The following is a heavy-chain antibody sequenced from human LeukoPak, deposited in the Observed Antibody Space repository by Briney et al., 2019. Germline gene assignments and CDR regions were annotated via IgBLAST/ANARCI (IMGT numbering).Heavy chain of an antibody. Sequence: SQTLSLTCAVSGGSISSGGYSWSWIRQPPGKGLEWIGYIYHSGSTYYNPSLKSRVTISVDRSKNQFSLKLSSVTAADTAVYYCASTSIAAAVQWFDPWGQGTLVTVSS. CDR3: ASTSIAAAVQWFDP. CDR1: GGSISSGGYS. V-gene: IGHV4-30-2*01. CDR2: IYHSGST. J-gene: IGHJ5*02. D-gene: IGHD6-13*01.